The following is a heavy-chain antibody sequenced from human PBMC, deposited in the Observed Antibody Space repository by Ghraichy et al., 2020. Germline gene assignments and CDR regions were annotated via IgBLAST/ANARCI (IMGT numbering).Heavy chain of an antibody. V-gene: IGHV4-34*01. CDR1: GGSFSGYY. CDR2: INHSGST. J-gene: IGHJ6*02. Sequence: SETLFLTCAVYGGSFSGYYWSWIRQPPGKGLEWIGEINHSGSTNYNPSLKSRVTISVDTSKNQFSLKLSSVTAADTAVYYCARGVQRAIYYYYYGMDVWGQGTTVTVSS. D-gene: IGHD2-2*01. CDR3: ARGVQRAIYYYYYGMDV.